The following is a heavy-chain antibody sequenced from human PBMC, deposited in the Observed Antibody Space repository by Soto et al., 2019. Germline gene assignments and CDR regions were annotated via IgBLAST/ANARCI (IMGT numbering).Heavy chain of an antibody. CDR3: ARLGGYCSSTSCYGYYGMDV. CDR2: FYYSEST. Sequence: QLQLQESGPGPVKPSETLSLTCTVSGGSISSGPYSWGWIRQPQGEGLEWIGTFYYSESTYYNPSLESRVTISVDTSKNQFSLKVSSVTVADTAVYYCARLGGYCSSTSCYGYYGMDVWGQGTTVTVSS. V-gene: IGHV4-39*01. CDR1: GGSISSGPYS. J-gene: IGHJ6*02. D-gene: IGHD2-2*01.